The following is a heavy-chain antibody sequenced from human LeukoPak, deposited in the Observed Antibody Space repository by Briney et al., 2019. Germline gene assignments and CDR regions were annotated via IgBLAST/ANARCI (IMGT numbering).Heavy chain of an antibody. J-gene: IGHJ3*02. CDR2: ISGSGSYT. CDR3: ARALNGFDI. Sequence: PGGSLRLSCAASGFTFSSYAMSWVRQAPGKGLEWVSAISGSGSYTYYADSVKGRFTISRDNSRNTLYLQMNSLRAEDTAVYYCARALNGFDIWGPGTLVTVSS. CDR1: GFTFSSYA. V-gene: IGHV3-23*01.